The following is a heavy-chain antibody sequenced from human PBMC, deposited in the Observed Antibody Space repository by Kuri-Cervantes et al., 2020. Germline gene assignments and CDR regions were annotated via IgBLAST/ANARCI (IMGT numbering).Heavy chain of an antibody. CDR3: ARGVRYCSGGSCQGYDMDV. CDR2: INYRGST. Sequence: SETLSPTCAVYGASFDGISGYYLNWIRQSPGKGLEWIGEINYRGSTDYNPSHKSRVTMSVDTSKNQFSLKLSSVTAADTAVYYCARGVRYCSGGSCQGYDMDVWGKGTTVTVSS. CDR1: GASFDGISGYY. V-gene: IGHV4-34*01. J-gene: IGHJ6*03. D-gene: IGHD2-15*01.